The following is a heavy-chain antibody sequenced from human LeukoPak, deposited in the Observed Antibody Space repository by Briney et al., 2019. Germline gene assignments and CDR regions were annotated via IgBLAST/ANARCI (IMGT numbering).Heavy chain of an antibody. D-gene: IGHD3-22*01. CDR2: ISGSGGST. Sequence: PGGSLRLSCAASGFTFSSYAMSWVRQAPGKGLEWVSAISGSGGSTYYADSVEGRFTISRDNSKNTLYLQMNSLRAEDTAVYYCAKDLYYYDSSGQFDYWGQGTLVTVSS. CDR1: GFTFSSYA. CDR3: AKDLYYYDSSGQFDY. V-gene: IGHV3-23*01. J-gene: IGHJ4*02.